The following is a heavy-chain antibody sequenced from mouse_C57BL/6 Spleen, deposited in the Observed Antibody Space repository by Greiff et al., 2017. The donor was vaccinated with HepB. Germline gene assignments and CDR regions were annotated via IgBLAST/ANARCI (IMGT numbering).Heavy chain of an antibody. V-gene: IGHV1-26*01. CDR3: ARRAIYYGNYVGAMDY. D-gene: IGHD2-1*01. CDR1: GYTFTDYY. CDR2: INPNNGGT. J-gene: IGHJ4*01. Sequence: VQLQQSGPELVKPGASVKISCKASGYTFTDYYMNWVKQSPGKSLEWIGDINPNNGGTSYNQKFKGKATLTVDKSSSTAYMELRSLTSEDSAVYYCARRAIYYGNYVGAMDYWGQGTSVTVAS.